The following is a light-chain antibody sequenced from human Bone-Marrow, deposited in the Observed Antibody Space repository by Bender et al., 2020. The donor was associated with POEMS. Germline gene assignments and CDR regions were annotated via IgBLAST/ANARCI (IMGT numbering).Light chain of an antibody. CDR1: KLGEKY. CDR2: EDK. CDR3: QMWDSTTVV. V-gene: IGLV3-1*01. J-gene: IGLJ2*01. Sequence: SYELTQPPSVSVSPGQTATNTCSGDKLGEKYVFWYQQKPGQSPLLVIYEDKKRPSGIPERISGTNSGHTATLTISGTQAIDEAEYYCQMWDSTTVVFGEGTKLTVL.